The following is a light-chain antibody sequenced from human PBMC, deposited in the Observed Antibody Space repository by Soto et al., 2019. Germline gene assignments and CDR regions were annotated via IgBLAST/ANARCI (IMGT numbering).Light chain of an antibody. V-gene: IGLV2-8*01. CDR3: SSYAGNRHFYV. Sequence: QSALTQPPSASGSPGQSVAISCTGPSSDVGGYDFVSWYQQHPGKAPRLVIYEVTKRPSGIADRFSGSKSGNTASLTVSGLQAEDEADYYCSSYAGNRHFYVFGTGTKVTVL. CDR2: EVT. J-gene: IGLJ1*01. CDR1: SSDVGGYDF.